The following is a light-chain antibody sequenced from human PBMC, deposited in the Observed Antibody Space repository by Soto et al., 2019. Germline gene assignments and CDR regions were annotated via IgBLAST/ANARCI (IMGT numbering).Light chain of an antibody. Sequence: QSALTQPASVSGSPGQSITISCTGDSSDIGGYNYVSWFQHHPGKAPKLMIYDVSHRPSGVSHRFSGSKSGTTASLTISGLQAEDEADYYCSSYTRSFTVVFGGGTKLTVL. V-gene: IGLV2-14*01. CDR1: SSDIGGYNY. J-gene: IGLJ2*01. CDR2: DVS. CDR3: SSYTRSFTVV.